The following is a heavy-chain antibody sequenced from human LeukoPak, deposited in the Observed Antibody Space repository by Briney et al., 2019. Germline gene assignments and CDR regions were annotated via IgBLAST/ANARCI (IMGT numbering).Heavy chain of an antibody. J-gene: IGHJ4*02. CDR2: INPYSGDT. Sequence: ASVKVSCKASGYTFTDYYMHWVRQAPGKGLEWMGWINPYSGDTKNAQKFQGRVTMTRDASTSTAYMDLSRLTFDDTAFYYCARGDIYGDYVWWGQGTLVTVSS. CDR1: GYTFTDYY. V-gene: IGHV1-2*02. D-gene: IGHD4-17*01. CDR3: ARGDIYGDYVW.